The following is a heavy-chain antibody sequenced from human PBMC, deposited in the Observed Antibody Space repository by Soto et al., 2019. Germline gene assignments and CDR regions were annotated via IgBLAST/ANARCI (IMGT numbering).Heavy chain of an antibody. J-gene: IGHJ6*02. Sequence: SLRLSCAASGFTFSNAWMNWVRQAPGKGLEWVGRIKSKTDGGTTDYAAPVKXRFTISRDDSKNTLYLQMNSLKTEDTAVYYCTTDPGSYYYGMDVWGQGTTVTVSS. CDR2: IKSKTDGGTT. CDR3: TTDPGSYYYGMDV. V-gene: IGHV3-15*07. CDR1: GFTFSNAW. D-gene: IGHD3-10*01.